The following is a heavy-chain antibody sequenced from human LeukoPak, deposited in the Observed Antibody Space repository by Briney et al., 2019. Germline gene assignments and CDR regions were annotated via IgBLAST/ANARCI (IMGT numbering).Heavy chain of an antibody. Sequence: SVKVSCKASGYPFTGYYIHWVRQAPGQGLEWMGGIIPIFGTANYAQKFQGRVTITADESTSTAYMELSSLRSEDTAVYYCASPQGLYYYGSGSRAHNLDYWGQGTLVTVSS. CDR2: IIPIFGTA. CDR1: GYPFTGYY. V-gene: IGHV1-69*13. J-gene: IGHJ4*02. CDR3: ASPQGLYYYGSGSRAHNLDY. D-gene: IGHD3-10*01.